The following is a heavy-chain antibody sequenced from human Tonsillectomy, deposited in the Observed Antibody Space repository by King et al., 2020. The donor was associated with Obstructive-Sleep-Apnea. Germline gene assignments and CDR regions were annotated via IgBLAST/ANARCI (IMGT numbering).Heavy chain of an antibody. Sequence: VQLVESGGGLVQPGGSLRLSCAASGFTFSIYSMSWVRQAPGKGLEWVSAIRGSGGSTYYAASVKGRFTISRDNSKNTLYLQMNSLRAEDTAVYYCVRAGRGYYFDYWGQGTLVTVSS. CDR1: GFTFSIYS. CDR3: VRAGRGYYFDY. D-gene: IGHD6-19*01. V-gene: IGHV3-23*04. J-gene: IGHJ4*02. CDR2: IRGSGGST.